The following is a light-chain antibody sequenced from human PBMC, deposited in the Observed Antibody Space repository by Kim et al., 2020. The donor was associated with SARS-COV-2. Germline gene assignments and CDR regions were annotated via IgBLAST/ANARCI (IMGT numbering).Light chain of an antibody. CDR1: QTIDTW. Sequence: ASVGDRVTITCRASQTIDTWLAWYQQKPGKAPQLLIYLASTLESGVPSRFIGSGSGAEFTLTIDSLQPDDFATYYCQHYSRFPYTFGQGTKLEI. J-gene: IGKJ2*01. CDR3: QHYSRFPYT. CDR2: LAS. V-gene: IGKV1-5*03.